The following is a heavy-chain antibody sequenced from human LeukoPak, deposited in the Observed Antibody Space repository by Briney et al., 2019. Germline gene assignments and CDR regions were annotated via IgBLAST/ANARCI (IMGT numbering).Heavy chain of an antibody. CDR3: AREVYYGSGSYSDY. Sequence: GGSLRLSCAASGFTFSSYSMDWVRQAPGKGLEWVSYISSASNTIYYADSVKGRFTISRDNAKNSLYLQMNSLRAEDTAVYYCAREVYYGSGSYSDYWGQGTLVTVSS. V-gene: IGHV3-48*04. CDR1: GFTFSSYS. CDR2: ISSASNTI. J-gene: IGHJ4*02. D-gene: IGHD3-10*01.